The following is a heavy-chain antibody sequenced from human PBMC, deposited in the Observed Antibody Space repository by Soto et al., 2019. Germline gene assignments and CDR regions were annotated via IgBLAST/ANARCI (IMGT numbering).Heavy chain of an antibody. CDR3: VKDHCGGDCYSDPYFDY. V-gene: IGHV3-33*06. Sequence: QVQLVESGGGVVQPGRSLRLSCAASGFIFTTYGLHWVRQAPGKGLEWVAVMWYDGSNQYYADSVKGRFTISRDNSKKILSLEMNSVRVEDTAVYYCVKDHCGGDCYSDPYFDYWGQGTLVTVSS. J-gene: IGHJ4*02. CDR1: GFIFTTYG. D-gene: IGHD2-21*02. CDR2: MWYDGSNQ.